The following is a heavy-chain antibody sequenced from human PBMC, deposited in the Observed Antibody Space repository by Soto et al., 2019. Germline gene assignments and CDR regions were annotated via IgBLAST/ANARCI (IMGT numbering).Heavy chain of an antibody. Sequence: EVQLVESGGGWVQPGGSLKLSCAASGFTFSGSVIHWVRQASGQGLEWVGRIRTKANSYAKAYGESVKGRFSVSRDDSKNTAYLQMERLKTEDTAVYYCTRTGVYSGSFQEFDQLGQGTLVTVSS. D-gene: IGHD1-26*01. CDR1: GFTFSGSV. CDR3: TRTGVYSGSFQEFDQ. CDR2: IRTKANSYAK. J-gene: IGHJ4*02. V-gene: IGHV3-73*02.